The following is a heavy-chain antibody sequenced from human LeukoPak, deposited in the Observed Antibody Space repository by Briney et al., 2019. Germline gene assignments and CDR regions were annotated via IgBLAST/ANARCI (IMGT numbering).Heavy chain of an antibody. Sequence: GGSLRLSCAASGFTFSSYGMHWVRQAPGKGLEWVAVISYDGSNKYYADSVKGRFTISRDNSKNTLYLQMNSLRAEDTAVYYCASLDRYYDFWSGYYDFDYWGQGTLVTVSS. CDR3: ASLDRYYDFWSGYYDFDY. J-gene: IGHJ4*02. CDR1: GFTFSSYG. CDR2: ISYDGSNK. V-gene: IGHV3-30*03. D-gene: IGHD3-3*01.